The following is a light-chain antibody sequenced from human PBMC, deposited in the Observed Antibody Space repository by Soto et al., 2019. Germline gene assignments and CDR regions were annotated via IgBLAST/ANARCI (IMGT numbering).Light chain of an antibody. V-gene: IGKV1-39*01. J-gene: IGKJ1*01. CDR2: AAF. Sequence: DIQMTQSPSSLSAFVGDRVTITCRASQSISTYLNWYQQKPGKAPRLLSYAAFSLQSGVPSRFSGSGSETDFTLTISSLQPEDFASYFCQQSHSAPWTFGQGTKVDIK. CDR3: QQSHSAPWT. CDR1: QSISTY.